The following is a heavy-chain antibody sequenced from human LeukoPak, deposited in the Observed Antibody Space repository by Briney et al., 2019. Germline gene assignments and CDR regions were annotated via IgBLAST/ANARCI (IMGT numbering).Heavy chain of an antibody. CDR2: IRNSGNTI. Sequence: GGSLGLSCAVSGFTLSSYNMNWVRQAPGKGLEWVSYIRNSGNTIYYADSVKGRFTISRDPAKNSLYLQMNSLRAEDTAVYYCVCLGLGGLSLDWGQGTLVTVSS. D-gene: IGHD3-16*01. CDR1: GFTLSSYN. J-gene: IGHJ4*02. V-gene: IGHV3-48*01. CDR3: VCLGLGGLSLD.